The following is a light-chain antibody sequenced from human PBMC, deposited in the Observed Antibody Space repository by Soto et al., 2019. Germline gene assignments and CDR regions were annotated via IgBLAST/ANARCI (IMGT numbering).Light chain of an antibody. J-gene: IGLJ2*01. Sequence: QSVLTQPPSVSAAPGQKVTISCSGSSSNIGNNYVSWYQHLPGTAPKLLMYDNNKRPSGIPDRFSGSKSGTSATLGITGLQTGDEADYYCATWDNSLSAGVFGGGTKLTVL. V-gene: IGLV1-51*01. CDR2: DNN. CDR3: ATWDNSLSAGV. CDR1: SSNIGNNY.